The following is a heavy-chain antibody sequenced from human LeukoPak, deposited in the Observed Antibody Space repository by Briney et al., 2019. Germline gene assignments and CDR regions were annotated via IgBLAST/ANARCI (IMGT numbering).Heavy chain of an antibody. V-gene: IGHV3-23*01. J-gene: IGHJ5*01. CDR3: AKTPRESWFDS. D-gene: IGHD5-24*01. Sequence: GGSLRLSCAASGFTFSSYAMSWVRQAPGEGLEWVSAITGGGGSTYYADSVKGRFTISRDNSKNTLFLQMNSLRAEDTAVYPCAKTPRESWFDSWGQGTLVTVSS. CDR2: ITGGGGST. CDR1: GFTFSSYA.